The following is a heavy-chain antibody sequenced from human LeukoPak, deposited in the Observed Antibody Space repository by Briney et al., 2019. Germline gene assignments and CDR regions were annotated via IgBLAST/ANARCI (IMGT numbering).Heavy chain of an antibody. D-gene: IGHD3-22*01. CDR1: GFIFSSYW. J-gene: IGHJ6*02. CDR2: VKQDGSEY. CDR3: ARGQWLSDYYYGMDV. V-gene: IGHV3-7*01. Sequence: AGGSLRLSCAASGFIFSSYWMSWVRQAPGRGLEWVANVKQDGSEYSYVDSVKGRFTISRDNAKNSLYLQMNSLRAEDTAVYYCARGQWLSDYYYGMDVWGQGTTVTVSS.